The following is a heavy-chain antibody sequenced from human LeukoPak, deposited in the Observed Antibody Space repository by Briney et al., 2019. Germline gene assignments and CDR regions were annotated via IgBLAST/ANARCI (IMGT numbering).Heavy chain of an antibody. CDR1: GGSFSGYY. D-gene: IGHD3-3*01. Sequence: SETLSLTCAVYGGSFSGYYWSWIRQPPGKGLEWIGEINHSGSTNYNPSLKSRVTISVDTSKNQFSLKLSSVTAADTAVYYCAREGEWLLYYWGQGTLVTVPS. CDR3: AREGEWLLYY. CDR2: INHSGST. V-gene: IGHV4-34*01. J-gene: IGHJ4*02.